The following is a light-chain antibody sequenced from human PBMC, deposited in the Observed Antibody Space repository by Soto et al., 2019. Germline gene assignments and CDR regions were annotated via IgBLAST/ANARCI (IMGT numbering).Light chain of an antibody. CDR1: QSLLHSNGYNY. CDR2: LGS. J-gene: IGKJ2*01. V-gene: IGKV2-28*01. Sequence: DIVMTQSPLSLPVTPGEPASISCRSSQSLLHSNGYNYLDWYLQKPGQSPQLLIYLGSSRASGVPDRFSGSGSGTDFTLTISSLEPEDFAVYYCQQRGDWPLYTFGQGTKVDIK. CDR3: QQRGDWPLYT.